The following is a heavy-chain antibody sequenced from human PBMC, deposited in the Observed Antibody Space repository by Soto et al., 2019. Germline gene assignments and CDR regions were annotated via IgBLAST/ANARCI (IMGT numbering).Heavy chain of an antibody. J-gene: IGHJ6*03. D-gene: IGHD2-2*01. CDR1: GFTFSSYA. CDR3: AKRSIVVVPAAPTYYYYYMDV. Sequence: GGSLRLSCAASGFTFSSYAMSWVRQAPGKGLEWVSAISGSGGSTYYADSVKGRFTISRDNSKNTLYLQMNSLRAEDTAVYYCAKRSIVVVPAAPTYYYYYMDVWGKGTTVTVSS. V-gene: IGHV3-23*01. CDR2: ISGSGGST.